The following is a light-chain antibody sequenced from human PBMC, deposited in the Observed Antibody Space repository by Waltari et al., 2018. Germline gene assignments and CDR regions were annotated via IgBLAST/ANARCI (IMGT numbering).Light chain of an antibody. CDR2: KAN. CDR1: SGSLSTTSY. J-gene: IGLJ3*02. CDR3: ALYMGSGIWV. Sequence: QTVVTQEPSLSVSPGGTVTLTCALSSGSLSTTSYATWSQQPPGQAPRTLVYKANARASGVPDRFSCSILGNTAALAITGAQADDESDYYCALYMGSGIWVFGGGTRLTVL. V-gene: IGLV8-61*01.